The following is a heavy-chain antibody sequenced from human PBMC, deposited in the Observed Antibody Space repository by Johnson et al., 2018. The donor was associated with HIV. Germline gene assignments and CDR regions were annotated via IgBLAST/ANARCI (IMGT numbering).Heavy chain of an antibody. CDR3: AKGGSAVAVAFDI. CDR2: ISYDGSNK. CDR1: GFSFSEYS. Sequence: QVQLVESGGGVVQPGRSLRLSCEASGFSFSEYSVNWVRQAPGKGLEWVAVISYDGSNKYYADSVKGRFTISRDNSKNTLYLQMNSLRAEDTAVYYCAKGGSAVAVAFDIWGQGTMVTVSS. D-gene: IGHD6-19*01. J-gene: IGHJ3*02. V-gene: IGHV3-30*04.